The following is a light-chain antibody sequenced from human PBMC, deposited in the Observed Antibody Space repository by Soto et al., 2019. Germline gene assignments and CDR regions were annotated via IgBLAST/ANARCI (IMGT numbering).Light chain of an antibody. CDR1: QSVSNNY. V-gene: IGKV3-20*01. Sequence: EIVLVQSPGTLSLSPGERATLSCRASQSVSNNYLAWYQQKPGQAPRLLIYGASSTATGVPDRFRGSGTGTDFSVTITRLEPEDFAVYYCQQYGVSPLMFTFGQGTKVGVK. CDR2: GAS. CDR3: QQYGVSPLMFT. J-gene: IGKJ2*01.